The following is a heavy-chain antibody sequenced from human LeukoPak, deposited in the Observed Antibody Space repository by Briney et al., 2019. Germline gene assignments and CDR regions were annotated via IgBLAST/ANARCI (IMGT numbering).Heavy chain of an antibody. J-gene: IGHJ4*02. Sequence: SETLSLTCAVYGGSFSGYYLSWIRQPPGKGLEWIGEINHSGSTNYNPSLKSRVTISVDTSKNQFSLKLSSVTAADTAVYYCARGLYYDFWSGSGLDYWGQGTLVTVSS. D-gene: IGHD3-3*01. CDR3: ARGLYYDFWSGSGLDY. CDR1: GGSFSGYY. CDR2: INHSGST. V-gene: IGHV4-34*01.